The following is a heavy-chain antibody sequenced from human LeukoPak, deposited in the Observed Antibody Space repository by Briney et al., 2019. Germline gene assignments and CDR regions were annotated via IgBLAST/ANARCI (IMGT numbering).Heavy chain of an antibody. CDR2: ISAYKGNT. V-gene: IGHV1-18*01. CDR1: GYTFTSYA. J-gene: IGHJ6*02. CDR3: ARVLGDIVVVVAATHHYYGMDV. Sequence: ASVKVSCKASGYTFTSYAMNWVRQAPGQGLEWMGWISAYKGNTNYAQKLQGRVTMTTDTSTSTAYMELRSLRSDDTAVYYCARVLGDIVVVVAATHHYYGMDVWGQETTVTVSS. D-gene: IGHD2-15*01.